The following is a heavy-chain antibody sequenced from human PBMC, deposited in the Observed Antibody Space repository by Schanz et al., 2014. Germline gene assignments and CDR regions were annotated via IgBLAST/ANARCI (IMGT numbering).Heavy chain of an antibody. J-gene: IGHJ4*02. CDR3: ARGSLAGYVALLMAANDY. CDR1: NYIFTKYY. CDR2: INPSGGST. V-gene: IGHV1-46*01. Sequence: QVQLVQSGAEVKKPGASVKLSCKASNYIFTKYYIHCVRQAPGQGLEWMGLINPSGGSTSYAQKFQGRLTVTRDTSTGTVNMELSSLRSEDTAVYYCARGSLAGYVALLMAANDYWGQGTLLTVSS. D-gene: IGHD2-15*01.